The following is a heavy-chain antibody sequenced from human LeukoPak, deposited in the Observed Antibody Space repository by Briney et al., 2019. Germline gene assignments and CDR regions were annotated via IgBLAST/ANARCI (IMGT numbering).Heavy chain of an antibody. D-gene: IGHD3-10*01. Sequence: GGSLRLSCVASGFTFSTHWRNWVRQAPGKGLEWVASINHGGNKIYCLDSVKGRFTISSDSATNSLHLQMNSLRVEDTAVYYCARGPHYGSGSDFFDYWGQGTLVSVSS. J-gene: IGHJ4*02. CDR1: GFTFSTHW. CDR2: INHGGNKI. CDR3: ARGPHYGSGSDFFDY. V-gene: IGHV3-7*01.